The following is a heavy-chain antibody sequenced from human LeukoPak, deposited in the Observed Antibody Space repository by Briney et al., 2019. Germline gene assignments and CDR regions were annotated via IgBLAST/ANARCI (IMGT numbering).Heavy chain of an antibody. J-gene: IGHJ5*02. CDR2: INHSGST. V-gene: IGHV4-34*01. CDR3: ARGRRYQLLSLLNWFDP. D-gene: IGHD2-2*01. CDR1: GGSFSGYY. Sequence: NPSETLSLTCAVYGGSFSGYYWSWIRQPPGKGLEWIGEINHSGSTNYNPSLKSRVTISVDTPKNQFSLKLSSVTAADTAVYYCARGRRYQLLSLLNWFDPWGQGTLVTVSS.